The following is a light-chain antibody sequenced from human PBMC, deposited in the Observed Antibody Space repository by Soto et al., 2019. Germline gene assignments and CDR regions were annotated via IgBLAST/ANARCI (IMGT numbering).Light chain of an antibody. J-gene: IGKJ4*01. CDR3: QQYDNLHKN. Sequence: DIQMTQSPSSLSASVGDRVTITCQASQDISNYLNWYQQKPGKAPKLLIYDASNLETGVPSRFSGSGSGTDFTFTISSLQPEDIATYYCQQYDNLHKNLGGGTKVDSK. CDR1: QDISNY. CDR2: DAS. V-gene: IGKV1-33*01.